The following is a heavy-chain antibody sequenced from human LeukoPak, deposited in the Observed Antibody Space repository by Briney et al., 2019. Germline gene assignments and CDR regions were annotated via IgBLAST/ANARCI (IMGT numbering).Heavy chain of an antibody. V-gene: IGHV3-23*01. D-gene: IGHD2-2*01. CDR2: ISVGGGST. CDR3: ANGGYCSGTGYYGAYYYYMDV. Sequence: PGGSLRLSCAASGFTFSSYGMHWVRQAPGKGLEWVSTISVGGGSTYYADSVKGRFTISRDNSKNTLYLQMNTLRAEDTAIYYCANGGYCSGTGYYGAYYYYMDVWGKGTTVTVSS. J-gene: IGHJ6*03. CDR1: GFTFSSYG.